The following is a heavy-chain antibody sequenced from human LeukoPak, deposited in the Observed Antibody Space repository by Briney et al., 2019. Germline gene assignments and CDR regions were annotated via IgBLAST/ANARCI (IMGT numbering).Heavy chain of an antibody. CDR1: VFPVSTPR. V-gene: IGHV3-15*01. J-gene: IGHJ4*02. Sequence: GRSRRLSFSVPVFPVSTPRLAWVRPAPGHGLVRVGQIKTNIDGGTTDYAAPVKGRFIISRDDSKNRLFLEMNSLKTEDTAVYYCVTHRPWRGVFWGQGTLVTVSS. CDR3: VTHRPWRGVF. D-gene: IGHD3-10*01. CDR2: IKTNIDGGTT.